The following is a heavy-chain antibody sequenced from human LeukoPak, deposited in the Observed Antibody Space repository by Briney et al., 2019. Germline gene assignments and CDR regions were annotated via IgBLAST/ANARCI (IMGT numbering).Heavy chain of an antibody. CDR1: GSTFSNYW. D-gene: IGHD2-2*01. Sequence: PGGSLRLSCAASGSTFSNYWMHWVRQAPGKGLVWVSRINSDGINTSYADSVKGRFTISRDNAKNTLNLQMNSLRAEDTAVYYCARDIVVVPAAEYSSGWFNYYMDVWGKGTTVTVSS. CDR3: ARDIVVVPAAEYSSGWFNYYMDV. J-gene: IGHJ6*03. CDR2: INSDGINT. V-gene: IGHV3-74*01.